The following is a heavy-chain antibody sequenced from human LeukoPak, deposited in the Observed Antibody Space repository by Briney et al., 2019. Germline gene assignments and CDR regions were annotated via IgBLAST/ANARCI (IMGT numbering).Heavy chain of an antibody. D-gene: IGHD1-7*01. V-gene: IGHV4-39*07. CDR3: ARSAPELYFDP. Sequence: SETLSLTCTVSGGSISSTINYWGWIRQPPGKGLEWIGSIYYSGSTYYNPSLKSRVTISVDTSKNQFSLKLSSVTAADTAVYYCARSAPELYFDPWGQGTLVTVSS. CDR1: GGSISSTINY. CDR2: IYYSGST. J-gene: IGHJ5*02.